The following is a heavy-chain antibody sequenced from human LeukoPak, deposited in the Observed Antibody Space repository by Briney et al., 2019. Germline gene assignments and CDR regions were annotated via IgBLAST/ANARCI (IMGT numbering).Heavy chain of an antibody. J-gene: IGHJ4*02. Sequence: GGSLRLSCGASGFTFNNYAMNWVRQAPGKGLEWVSSISGSGANTYYADSVKGRFSISRDNSKNTVYLQMSSLRVDDTAVYYCAKDGGGSYRSGWYYFDYWGQGNLVTVSS. D-gene: IGHD6-19*01. V-gene: IGHV3-23*01. CDR3: AKDGGGSYRSGWYYFDY. CDR2: ISGSGANT. CDR1: GFTFNNYA.